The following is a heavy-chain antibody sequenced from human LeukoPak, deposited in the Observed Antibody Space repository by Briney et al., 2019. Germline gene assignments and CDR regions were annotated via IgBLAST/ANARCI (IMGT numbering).Heavy chain of an antibody. CDR1: GDSISSGDYY. Sequence: PSETLSLTCTVSGDSISSGDYYWSWVRQPPGKGLEWVGYISYSGSTYYNPSLNSRVIISMDTSKNQFSLKLSSVTAADTAVYYCARSGGSRPYYYYYGMDVWGQGTTVTVSS. CDR2: ISYSGST. D-gene: IGHD3-10*01. J-gene: IGHJ6*02. CDR3: ARSGGSRPYYYYYGMDV. V-gene: IGHV4-30-4*02.